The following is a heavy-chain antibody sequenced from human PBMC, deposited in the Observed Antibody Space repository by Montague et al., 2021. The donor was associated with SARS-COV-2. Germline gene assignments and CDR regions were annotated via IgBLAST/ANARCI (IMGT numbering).Heavy chain of an antibody. D-gene: IGHD3-10*01. CDR3: ARIRVVRGVIWVYAMDV. V-gene: IGHV2-70*01. CDR2: IDWDDDK. CDR1: GFSLSTSGMC. J-gene: IGHJ6*02. Sequence: PALVKPTQTLTLTCTFSGFSLSTSGMCVSWIRQPPGKALGWLALIDWDDDKYYSTSLKTRLTISKDTSKNQVVLTMTNMDPMDTATYYCARIRVVRGVIWVYAMDVWGQGTTVTVSS.